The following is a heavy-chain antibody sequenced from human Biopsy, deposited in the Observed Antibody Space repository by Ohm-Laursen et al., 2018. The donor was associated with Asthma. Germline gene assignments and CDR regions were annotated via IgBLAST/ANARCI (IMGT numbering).Heavy chain of an antibody. Sequence: SLRLSCTASGFYFRDYFMTWMRQAPGKGLEWVASISASGSTKYPSESVQGRSTISRDNAQNLLILEMDSLRADDTGIYYCVRVLESSSRGPFYFFALDVWGQGTPVAVS. CDR3: VRVLESSSRGPFYFFALDV. CDR2: ISASGSTK. V-gene: IGHV3-11*01. CDR1: GFYFRDYF. D-gene: IGHD6-13*01. J-gene: IGHJ6*02.